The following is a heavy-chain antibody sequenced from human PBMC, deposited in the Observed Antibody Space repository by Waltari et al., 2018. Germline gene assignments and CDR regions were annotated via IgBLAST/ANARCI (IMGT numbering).Heavy chain of an antibody. CDR2: IYYSGNT. Sequence: QVQLRESGPGLVRPSETLSLTCTVSGGSISNNAYSWGWIRQPPGKGLEGIGSIYYSGNTYYNPSLKSRVTISVDTSKNQFSLKLTSVTAADTAVYYCARHATAAGASSFTWGQGTLVIVSS. CDR1: GGSISNNAYS. J-gene: IGHJ4*02. D-gene: IGHD6-13*01. V-gene: IGHV4-39*01. CDR3: ARHATAAGASSFT.